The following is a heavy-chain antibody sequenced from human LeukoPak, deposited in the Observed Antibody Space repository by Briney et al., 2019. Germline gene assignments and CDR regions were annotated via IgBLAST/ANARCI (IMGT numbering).Heavy chain of an antibody. D-gene: IGHD5-12*01. J-gene: IGHJ6*03. V-gene: IGHV3-30*04. CDR3: ARDPYSGSYGNNYYYYMDV. CDR1: GFTFSSYA. CDR2: ISYDGSNK. Sequence: PGGSLRLSCAASGFTFSSYAMHWVRQAPGKGLEWVAVISYDGSNKYYADSVKGRFTISRDNSKNTLYLQMNSLRAEDTAVYYCARDPYSGSYGNNYYYYMDVWGKGTTVTISS.